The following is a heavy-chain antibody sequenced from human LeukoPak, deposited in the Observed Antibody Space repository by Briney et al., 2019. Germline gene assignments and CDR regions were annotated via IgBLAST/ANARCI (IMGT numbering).Heavy chain of an antibody. V-gene: IGHV4-34*01. D-gene: IGHD5-18*01. CDR3: ARGGYRYGHGVGYYYYYMDV. CDR2: INHSGST. J-gene: IGHJ6*03. Sequence: PSESLSLTWAVYGGSFGGYYWSWIRQPPGKGLEWIGEINHSGSTNYNPSLKSRVTISVDTSKNQFSLKLSSVTAADTAVYYCARGGYRYGHGVGYYYYYMDVWGKGTTVTVSS. CDR1: GGSFGGYY.